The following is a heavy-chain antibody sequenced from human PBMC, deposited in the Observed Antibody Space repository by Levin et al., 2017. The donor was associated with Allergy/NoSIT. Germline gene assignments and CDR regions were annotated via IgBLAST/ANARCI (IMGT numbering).Heavy chain of an antibody. CDR1: GFTLSRYS. Sequence: PGGSLRLSCAASGFTLSRYSMNWVRQAPGKGLEWLSHISGIDRGIYYADSVKGRFTSSRDTAKDSVYLQMDSLRSEDTAMYFCARELKVAGPFDYWGQGTLVTVSS. CDR3: ARELKVAGPFDY. V-gene: IGHV3-48*01. J-gene: IGHJ4*02. CDR2: ISGIDRGI. D-gene: IGHD6-19*01.